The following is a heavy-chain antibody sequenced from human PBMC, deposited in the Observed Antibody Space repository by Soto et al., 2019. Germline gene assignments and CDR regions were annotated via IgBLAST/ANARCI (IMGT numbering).Heavy chain of an antibody. Sequence: EVQLLESGGGLVQPGGSLRLSCAASGFAFSSYAMSWVRQSSGKGLEWVAAIGGDGASTYYADSVRGRFIISRDNSKNPLFRHMTSLRAEDTAVYYCTKDQDGEWWLSQGGFDPWGQGSLVTVSS. CDR3: TKDQDGEWWLSQGGFDP. CDR1: GFAFSSYA. CDR2: IGGDGAST. V-gene: IGHV3-23*01. J-gene: IGHJ5*02. D-gene: IGHD2-15*01.